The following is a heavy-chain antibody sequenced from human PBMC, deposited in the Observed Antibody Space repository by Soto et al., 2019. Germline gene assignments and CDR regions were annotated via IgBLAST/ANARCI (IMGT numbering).Heavy chain of an antibody. D-gene: IGHD5-18*01. CDR1: GFSLSTSGVG. CDR3: ARGYSYGPDYYYYGMEV. CDR2: IYWNDDK. V-gene: IGHV2-5*01. J-gene: IGHJ6*02. Sequence: SGPTLVNPTQALTLTXTFSGFSLSTSGVGVGWIRQPPGKALEWLALIYWNDDKRYSPSLKSRLTITKDTSKNQVVLTMTNMDPVDTATYYCARGYSYGPDYYYYGMEVWGQGTTVTVSS.